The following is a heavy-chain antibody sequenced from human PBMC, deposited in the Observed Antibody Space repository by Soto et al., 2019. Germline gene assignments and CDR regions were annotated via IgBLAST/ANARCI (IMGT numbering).Heavy chain of an antibody. D-gene: IGHD3-3*01. CDR2: IYYSGST. Sequence: SETLSLTCTVSGGSISSYYWSWIRQPPGKGLEWIGYIYYSGSTNCNPSLKSRVTISVDTSKNQFSLKLSSVTAADTAVYYCARVRILSYDFWSGYEQNWFDPWGQGTLVPVSS. J-gene: IGHJ5*02. CDR3: ARVRILSYDFWSGYEQNWFDP. CDR1: GGSISSYY. V-gene: IGHV4-59*01.